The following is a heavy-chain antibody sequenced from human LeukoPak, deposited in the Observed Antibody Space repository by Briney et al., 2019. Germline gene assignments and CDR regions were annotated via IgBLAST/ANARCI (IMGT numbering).Heavy chain of an antibody. CDR1: GSYW. V-gene: IGHV3-74*01. CDR3: VSFYETY. Sequence: GGSLRLSCAASGSYWMHRVRQAPGKGLVWVSHINSDGSWTSYADSVKGRFTISKDNAKNTVYLQMNNLRAEDTAVYYCVSFYETYWGRGTLVTVSS. CDR2: INSDGSWT. J-gene: IGHJ4*02. D-gene: IGHD2/OR15-2a*01.